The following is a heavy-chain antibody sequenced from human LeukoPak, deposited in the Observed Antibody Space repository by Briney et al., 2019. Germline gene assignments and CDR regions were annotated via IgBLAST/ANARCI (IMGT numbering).Heavy chain of an antibody. Sequence: SVKVSCKASGGTFSSYAISWVRQAPGQGLEWMGRIIPIFGIANYAQKFQGRVTITADKSTSTAYMELSSLRSEDTAVYYCAKDSTRAARPAYYYYGMDVWGQGTTVTVSS. V-gene: IGHV1-69*04. D-gene: IGHD6-6*01. CDR3: AKDSTRAARPAYYYYGMDV. CDR2: IIPIFGIA. J-gene: IGHJ6*02. CDR1: GGTFSSYA.